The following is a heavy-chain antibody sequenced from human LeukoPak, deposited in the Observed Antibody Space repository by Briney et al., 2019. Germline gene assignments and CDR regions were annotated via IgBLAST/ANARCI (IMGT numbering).Heavy chain of an antibody. CDR1: GYTFTGYY. Sequence: ASVKVSCKASGYTFTGYYMHWVRQAPGQGLEWMGIINPSGGSTSYAQKFQGRVTMTRDTSTSTVYMELSSLRSEDTAVYYCARERGPSGYEDFFDYWGQGTLVTVSS. V-gene: IGHV1-46*01. CDR2: INPSGGST. CDR3: ARERGPSGYEDFFDY. J-gene: IGHJ4*02. D-gene: IGHD5-12*01.